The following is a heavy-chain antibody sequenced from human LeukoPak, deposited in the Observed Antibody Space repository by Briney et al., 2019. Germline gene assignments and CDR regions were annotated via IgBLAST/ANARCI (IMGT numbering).Heavy chain of an antibody. V-gene: IGHV4-34*01. CDR3: AQTTGWPGFDF. D-gene: IGHD6-19*01. J-gene: IGHJ4*02. CDR2: INHSGST. Sequence: PSETLSLTCAVYGGSFSGYYWSWIRQPPGKGLGWIGEINHSGSTNYNPSLTSRVTISVDTSKNQFSLSLTSVTAADTAIYYCAQTTGWPGFDFWGPGALVTVSS. CDR1: GGSFSGYY.